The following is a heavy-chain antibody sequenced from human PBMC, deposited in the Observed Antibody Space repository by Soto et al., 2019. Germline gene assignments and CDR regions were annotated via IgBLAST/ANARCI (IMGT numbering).Heavy chain of an antibody. CDR1: TDRFSTYL. Sequence: PVEYLILSCTGYTDRFSTYLLGWVRPVPRKGLECKGGIYPGDPAPKDSPSFEVQVSISSDKSTRTAYLQWDSLKASDTAIDYCESRVGESNHGDQGPYDAIDVWGQGTMVTVSS. D-gene: IGHD2-21*01. CDR2: IYPGDPAP. V-gene: IGHV5-51*01. CDR3: ESRVGESNHGDQGPYDAIDV. J-gene: IGHJ3*01.